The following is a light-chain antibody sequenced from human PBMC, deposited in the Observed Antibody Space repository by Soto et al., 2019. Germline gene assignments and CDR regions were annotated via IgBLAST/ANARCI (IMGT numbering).Light chain of an antibody. CDR3: ATWDRSLSVGV. Sequence: QSVLTQPPSVSAAPGQKVTISCSGSSSNIGNNYVFWYQQLPGTAPKLLIYDNDKRPSGIPDRFSGSKSRTSATLGITGLQAGDEADYYCATWDRSLSVGVFGGGTKVTVL. CDR1: SSNIGNNY. J-gene: IGLJ2*01. CDR2: DND. V-gene: IGLV1-51*01.